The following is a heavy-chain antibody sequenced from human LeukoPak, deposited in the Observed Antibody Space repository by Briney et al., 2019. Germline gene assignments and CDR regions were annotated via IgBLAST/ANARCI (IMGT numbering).Heavy chain of an antibody. CDR2: ISGSGGST. CDR3: VKDGAGDFGIDAFHM. CDR1: GFTFSSYA. Sequence: TGGSLRLSCAASGFTFSSYAMTWVRQAPGKGLKWVSAISGSGGSTFYADSVKGRFTISRDNSKNTLYLQMNSLRAEDTAVYCVKDGAGDFGIDAFHMRGQGTMVTVSS. J-gene: IGHJ3*02. D-gene: IGHD3-16*01. V-gene: IGHV3-23*01.